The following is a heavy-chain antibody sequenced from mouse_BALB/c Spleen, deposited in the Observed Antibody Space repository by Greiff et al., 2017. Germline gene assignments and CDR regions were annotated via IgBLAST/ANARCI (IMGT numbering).Heavy chain of an antibody. CDR3: ARRGLYYGSSPFAY. V-gene: IGHV3-6*02. CDR1: GYSITSGYY. Sequence: EVQRVESGPGLVKPSQSLSLTCSVTGYSITSGYYWNWIRQFPGNKLEWMGYISYDGSNNYNPSLKNRISITRDTSKNQFFLKLNSVTTEDTATYYCARRGLYYGSSPFAYWGQGTLVTVSA. D-gene: IGHD1-1*01. CDR2: ISYDGSN. J-gene: IGHJ3*01.